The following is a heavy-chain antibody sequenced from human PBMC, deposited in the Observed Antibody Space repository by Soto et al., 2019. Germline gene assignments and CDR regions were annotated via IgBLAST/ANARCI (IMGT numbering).Heavy chain of an antibody. J-gene: IGHJ6*02. CDR1: GFTFSNYE. V-gene: IGHV3-64*01. CDR3: ASESSGWSELLILRYYYGMDV. CDR2: IRNNGAHT. Sequence: PGGSLRLSCAASGFTFSNYEMHWVRQAPGKGLEYVSGIRNNGAHTDYAKSVKGRFTISRDNSENTLYLQMGSLRAEDTAVYYCASESSGWSELLILRYYYGMDVWGQGTTVTVSS. D-gene: IGHD1-26*01.